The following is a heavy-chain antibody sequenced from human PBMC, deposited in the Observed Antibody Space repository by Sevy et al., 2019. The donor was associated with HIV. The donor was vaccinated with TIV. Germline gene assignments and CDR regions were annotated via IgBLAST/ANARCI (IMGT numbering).Heavy chain of an antibody. CDR2: IYASGST. CDR3: AREGGVTGTTGGFDP. J-gene: IGHJ5*02. Sequence: ETLSLTCTVSGGSISSYYWTWIRQPAGKGLEWIGRIYASGSTNYNPSLKSRVTMSVDTSKNQFSLKLSSVTAADTAVYYCAREGGVTGTTGGFDPWGQGTLVTVSS. V-gene: IGHV4-4*07. D-gene: IGHD1-7*01. CDR1: GGSISSYY.